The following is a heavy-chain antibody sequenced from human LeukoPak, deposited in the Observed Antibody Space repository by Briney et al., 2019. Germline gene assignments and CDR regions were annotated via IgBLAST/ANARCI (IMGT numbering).Heavy chain of an antibody. CDR1: GFTFSSYA. D-gene: IGHD3-22*01. Sequence: PGGSLRLSCAASGFTFSSYAMHWVRQAPGKGLEWVAVISYDGSNKYYADSVKGRFTISRDNSKNTLYLQMNSLRAEDTAVYYCARDMGWLWAFDIWGQGTMVTVSS. CDR3: ARDMGWLWAFDI. V-gene: IGHV3-30-3*01. J-gene: IGHJ3*02. CDR2: ISYDGSNK.